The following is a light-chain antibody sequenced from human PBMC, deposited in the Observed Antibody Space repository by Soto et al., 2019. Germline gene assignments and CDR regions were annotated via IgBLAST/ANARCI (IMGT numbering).Light chain of an antibody. Sequence: EIVLTQSPATLSLSPGERATLSCRASQSVTSSYLAWYQHKPGQAPRLLIYGASNRATGIPGRFSGSGSGTGFTLTISRLEAEDFAVYYCQQYGGSMYTFGQGTKLEI. V-gene: IGKV3-20*01. J-gene: IGKJ2*01. CDR2: GAS. CDR3: QQYGGSMYT. CDR1: QSVTSSY.